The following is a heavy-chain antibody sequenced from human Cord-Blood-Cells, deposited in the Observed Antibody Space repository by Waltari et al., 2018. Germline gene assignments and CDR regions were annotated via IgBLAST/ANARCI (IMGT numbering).Heavy chain of an antibody. D-gene: IGHD6-13*01. V-gene: IGHV1-69*01. CDR2: ISPIFGTA. Sequence: QVPLVQSGAAVKKPGSSVKVSCKASGGTFSSYAISWVRQAPGQGLEWMGGISPIFGTANYAQKFQGRVTITADESTSTAYMELSSLRSEDTAVYYCARGRYSSSWHDAFDIWGQGTMVTVSS. J-gene: IGHJ3*02. CDR3: ARGRYSSSWHDAFDI. CDR1: GGTFSSYA.